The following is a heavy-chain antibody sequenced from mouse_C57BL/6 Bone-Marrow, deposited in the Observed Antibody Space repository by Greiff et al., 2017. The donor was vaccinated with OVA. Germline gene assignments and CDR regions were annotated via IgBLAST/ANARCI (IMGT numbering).Heavy chain of an antibody. Sequence: EVKLVESGPELVKPGASVKISCKASGYSFTGYYMNWVKQSPEKSLEWIGEINPSTGGTTYNQKFKAKATLTVDKSSSTAYMQLKSLTSEDSAVYYCARYSNFYYFDYWGQGTTLTVSS. CDR2: INPSTGGT. J-gene: IGHJ2*01. V-gene: IGHV1-42*01. CDR1: GYSFTGYY. D-gene: IGHD2-5*01. CDR3: ARYSNFYYFDY.